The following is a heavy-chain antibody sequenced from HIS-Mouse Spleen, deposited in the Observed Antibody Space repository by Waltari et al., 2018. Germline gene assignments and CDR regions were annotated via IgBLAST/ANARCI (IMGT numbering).Heavy chain of an antibody. V-gene: IGHV3-53*02. CDR2: IYSGGST. CDR3: ARHYYYGSGSYYFDY. J-gene: IGHJ4*02. Sequence: EVQLVETGGGLIQPGGSLRLSCAASGFPVSSNYLSGVRTHPGKGLEWVSVIYSGGSTYYADSVKGRFTISRDNSKNTLYLQMNSLRAEDTAVYYCARHYYYGSGSYYFDYWGQGTLVTVSS. CDR1: GFPVSSNY. D-gene: IGHD3-10*01.